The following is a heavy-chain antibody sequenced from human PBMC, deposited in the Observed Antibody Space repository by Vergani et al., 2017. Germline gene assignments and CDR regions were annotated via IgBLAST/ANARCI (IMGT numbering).Heavy chain of an antibody. Sequence: QVQLEESGGGVVQPGRSLRLSCAGSGFTLSSHAMHWVRQAPGKGLEWVSTINIGGRTSYADSVKGRLTLTRDDSKNTLHLQMNSLRPEDTAVYYCARGMTTETTDLDGFDSWGQGTMVSVSS. D-gene: IGHD4-17*01. V-gene: IGHV3-NL1*01. J-gene: IGHJ3*02. CDR1: GFTLSSHA. CDR2: INIGGRT. CDR3: ARGMTTETTDLDGFDS.